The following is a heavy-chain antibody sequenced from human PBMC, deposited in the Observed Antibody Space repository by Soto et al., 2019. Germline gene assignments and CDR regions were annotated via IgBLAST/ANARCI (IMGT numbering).Heavy chain of an antibody. CDR2: ISYDGSNK. V-gene: IGHV3-30*18. CDR1: GFTFSSYG. J-gene: IGHJ4*02. CDR3: AKVHERWLQLMAFDY. D-gene: IGHD5-12*01. Sequence: PWGSLRLSCAASGFTFSSYGMHLVRQAPGKGLEWVAVISYDGSNKYYADSVKGRFTISRDNSKNTLYLQMNSLRAEDTAVYYCAKVHERWLQLMAFDYWGQGTLVTVSS.